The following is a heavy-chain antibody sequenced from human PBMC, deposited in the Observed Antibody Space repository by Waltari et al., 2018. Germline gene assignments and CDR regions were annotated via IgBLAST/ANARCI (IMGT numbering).Heavy chain of an antibody. Sequence: QVQLVQSGAEVKKPGSSVKVSCKASGGTFSSYAISWVRQAPGQGLEWMGGIIPIFGTANYAQKFQGRVTITADESTSTAYMELSSLRSEDTAVYYCAREAIVVVPAATIGGVFDPWGQGTLVTVSS. D-gene: IGHD2-2*01. CDR3: AREAIVVVPAATIGGVFDP. V-gene: IGHV1-69*01. CDR2: IIPIFGTA. J-gene: IGHJ5*02. CDR1: GGTFSSYA.